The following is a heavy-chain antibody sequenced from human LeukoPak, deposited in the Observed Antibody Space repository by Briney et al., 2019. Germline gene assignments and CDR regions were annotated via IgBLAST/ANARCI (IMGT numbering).Heavy chain of an antibody. D-gene: IGHD6-13*01. CDR2: IYSGGST. V-gene: IGHV3-66*01. Sequence: GGSLRLSCAASGFTVSSNYMSWVRQAPGKGLEWVSVIYSGGSTYYADSVKGRFTISRDNSKNTLYLQMNSLRAEDTAVYYCAREESRLAAAGNPLDYWGRGTLVTVSS. CDR3: AREESRLAAAGNPLDY. J-gene: IGHJ4*02. CDR1: GFTVSSNY.